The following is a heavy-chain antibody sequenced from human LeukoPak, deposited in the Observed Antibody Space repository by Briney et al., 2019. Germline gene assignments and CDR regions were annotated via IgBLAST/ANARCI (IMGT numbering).Heavy chain of an antibody. CDR3: AKDIWNGDSSGYEMEFDP. J-gene: IGHJ5*02. Sequence: GGSLRLSCAASGFTFSSYGMHWVRQAPGKGLEWVAVISYDGSNKYYADSVKGRFTISRDNSKNPLYLQMNSLRAEDTAVYYCAKDIWNGDSSGYEMEFDPWGQGTLVTVSS. V-gene: IGHV3-30*18. CDR1: GFTFSSYG. D-gene: IGHD3-22*01. CDR2: ISYDGSNK.